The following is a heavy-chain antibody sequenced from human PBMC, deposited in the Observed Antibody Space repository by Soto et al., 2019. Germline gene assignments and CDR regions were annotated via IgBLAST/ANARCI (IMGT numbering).Heavy chain of an antibody. V-gene: IGHV1-69*13. D-gene: IGHD2-15*01. J-gene: IGHJ5*02. CDR2: IIPIFGTA. Sequence: SVKVSCKASGGTFSSYAISWVRQAPGQGLEWMGGIIPIFGTANYAQKFQGRVTITADESTSTAYMELSSLRSEDTAVYYCARQVAAVVGWFDPWGQGTMVTVSS. CDR1: GGTFSSYA. CDR3: ARQVAAVVGWFDP.